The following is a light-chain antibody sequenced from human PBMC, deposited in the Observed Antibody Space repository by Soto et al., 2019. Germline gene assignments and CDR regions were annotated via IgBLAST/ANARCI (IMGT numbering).Light chain of an antibody. Sequence: EIVFTQSPGPPSFSPGERATLSSRASQSVSSTYFAWYQQRFGQAPRLLIYGASTRATGIPDRFSGSGSGTDFTLTISRLEPEDFAVYYCQQYGSSSWTFGQGTKVDIK. J-gene: IGKJ1*01. CDR2: GAS. CDR1: QSVSSTY. CDR3: QQYGSSSWT. V-gene: IGKV3-20*01.